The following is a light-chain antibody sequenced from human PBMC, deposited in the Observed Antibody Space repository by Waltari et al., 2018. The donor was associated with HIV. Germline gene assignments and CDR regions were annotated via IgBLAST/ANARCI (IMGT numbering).Light chain of an antibody. J-gene: IGKJ2*01. CDR3: HQFGSSTPYT. Sequence: EIVLTQSPATLSLSPGERATLSCGASQSVSNNYLAWYQQKPGLAPRLLIYDASTRATGIPDRFSGSGSGTDFTLTISRLEPEDFAVYYCHQFGSSTPYTFGQGTKLEIK. CDR1: QSVSNNY. V-gene: IGKV3D-20*01. CDR2: DAS.